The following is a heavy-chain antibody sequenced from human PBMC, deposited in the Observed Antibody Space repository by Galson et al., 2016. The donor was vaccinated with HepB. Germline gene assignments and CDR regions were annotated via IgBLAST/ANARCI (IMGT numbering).Heavy chain of an antibody. V-gene: IGHV3-30*18. CDR3: AKRHEYCPPVGCSVDS. J-gene: IGHJ4*02. Sequence: SLRLSCAASGFTFSKRGMHWVRQAPGKGLEWVAADSMDGRRKFYADSVKGRFTISRDNSNNMLFLQMSSLRVDDTAAYYCAKRHEYCPPVGCSVDSWGQGTLVSVSS. D-gene: IGHD2/OR15-2a*01. CDR2: DSMDGRRK. CDR1: GFTFSKRG.